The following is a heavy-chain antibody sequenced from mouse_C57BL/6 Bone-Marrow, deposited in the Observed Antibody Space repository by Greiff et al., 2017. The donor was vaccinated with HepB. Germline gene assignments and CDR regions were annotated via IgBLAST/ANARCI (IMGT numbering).Heavy chain of an antibody. V-gene: IGHV5-12*01. CDR2: ISNGGGST. CDR3: ARDSLRWDDYAMDY. Sequence: EVQLQESGGGLVQPGGSLKLSCAASGFTFSDYYMYWVRQTPEKRLEWVAYISNGGGSTYYPDTVKGRFTISRDNAKNTLYLQMSRLKSEDTAMYYCARDSLRWDDYAMDYWGQGTSVTVSS. J-gene: IGHJ4*01. D-gene: IGHD4-1*01. CDR1: GFTFSDYY.